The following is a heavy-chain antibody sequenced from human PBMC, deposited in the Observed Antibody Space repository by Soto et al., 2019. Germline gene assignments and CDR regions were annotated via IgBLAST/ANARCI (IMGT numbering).Heavy chain of an antibody. V-gene: IGHV4-39*07. CDR2: IYYSGST. CDR1: GGSISSSSYY. D-gene: IGHD7-27*01. Sequence: SDTLSLTCTVSGGSISSSSYYWGWIRQPPGKGLEWIGSIYYSGSTYYNPSLKSRVTISVDTSKNQFSLKQSSVTAADTAVYYGARSRVGPLTGDDAFDIWGQGTMGPFSS. CDR3: ARSRVGPLTGDDAFDI. J-gene: IGHJ3*02.